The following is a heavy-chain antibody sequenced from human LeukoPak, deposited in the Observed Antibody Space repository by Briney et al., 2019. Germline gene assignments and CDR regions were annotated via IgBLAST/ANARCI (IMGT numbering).Heavy chain of an antibody. D-gene: IGHD3-22*01. Sequence: ASVKVSCKASGGTFSSYAISWVRQAPGQGLEWMGGIIPIFGTASYAQKFQGRVTITTDESTSTAYMELGSLRSEDTAVYYCARIPTYDSSGYYYENDDYWGQGTLVTVSS. V-gene: IGHV1-69*05. CDR3: ARIPTYDSSGYYYENDDY. CDR1: GGTFSSYA. J-gene: IGHJ4*02. CDR2: IIPIFGTA.